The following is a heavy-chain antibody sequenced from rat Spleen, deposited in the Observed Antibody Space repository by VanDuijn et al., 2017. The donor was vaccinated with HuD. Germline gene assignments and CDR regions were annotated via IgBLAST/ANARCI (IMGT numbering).Heavy chain of an antibody. CDR1: GFTFSDYG. Sequence: EVQLLESEGDLVQPGRSLKVSCAASGFTFSDYGMAWVRQAPTKGLEWVATLSYDGTTTYYRDTVKGRFTISRDIAKRTLYLQMDSLRSEDTATYYCARRHYGYTDYFDYWGQGVMVTVSS. J-gene: IGHJ2*01. D-gene: IGHD1-9*01. CDR3: ARRHYGYTDYFDY. V-gene: IGHV5-29*01. CDR2: LSYDGTTT.